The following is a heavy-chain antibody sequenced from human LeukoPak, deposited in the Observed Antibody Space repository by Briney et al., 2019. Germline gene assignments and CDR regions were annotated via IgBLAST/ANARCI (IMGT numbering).Heavy chain of an antibody. V-gene: IGHV3-23*01. CDR3: AKGSSGYFVDL. D-gene: IGHD3-22*01. Sequence: GGSLRLSCAVSGFTFSSYAMSWVRQAPGKGLEWVSAISGSGGSTYYADFVKGRFTISRDNSKNTLFLQMNSLRAEDTALYYCAKGSSGYFVDLWGQGTPVTVSS. CDR1: GFTFSSYA. J-gene: IGHJ5*02. CDR2: ISGSGGST.